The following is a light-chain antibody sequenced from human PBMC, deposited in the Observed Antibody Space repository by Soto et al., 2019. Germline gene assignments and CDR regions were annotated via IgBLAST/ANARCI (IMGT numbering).Light chain of an antibody. CDR3: TSYSGSNSVV. V-gene: IGLV2-8*01. CDR2: EVT. J-gene: IGLJ2*01. CDR1: SSDVGGYDF. Sequence: QSALTQPPSASGSPGQSVTISCTGTSSDVGGYDFVSWYQQHPGKAPKLIIFEVTKRPSGVPDRCSGSKSGHTASLTVSGLQAEDEADYYCTSYSGSNSVVFGGGTKLTVL.